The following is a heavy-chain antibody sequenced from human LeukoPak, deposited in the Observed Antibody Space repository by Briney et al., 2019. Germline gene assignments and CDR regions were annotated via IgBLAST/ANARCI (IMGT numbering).Heavy chain of an antibody. Sequence: GGSLRLSCAASGFTFSSYGMHWVRQAPGKGLEWVSAFSGSGGSTYSADSVKGRFTISRDNAKNTLYLQMNSLRAEDTAVYYCAKLTPGIVVVPAAIEYWGQGTLVTVSS. J-gene: IGHJ4*02. CDR1: GFTFSSYG. CDR3: AKLTPGIVVVPAAIEY. V-gene: IGHV3-23*01. D-gene: IGHD2-2*01. CDR2: FSGSGGST.